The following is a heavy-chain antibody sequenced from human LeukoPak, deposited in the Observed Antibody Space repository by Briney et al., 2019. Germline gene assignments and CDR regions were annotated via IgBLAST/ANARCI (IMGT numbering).Heavy chain of an antibody. CDR3: ANEEVPNDY. CDR1: GFPFSSHA. Sequence: PGGSLRLSCEVSGFPFSSHAMSGVRQAPGRGLEWVSGISISADMTYYADSVQGRFIISRDNSKNTLYLQMDSLRVEDTDVYYCANEEVPNDYLGQGTLVTVSS. D-gene: IGHD4/OR15-4a*01. V-gene: IGHV3-23*01. J-gene: IGHJ4*02. CDR2: ISISADMT.